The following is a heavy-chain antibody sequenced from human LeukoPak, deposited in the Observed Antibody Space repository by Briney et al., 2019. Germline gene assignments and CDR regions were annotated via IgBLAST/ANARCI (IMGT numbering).Heavy chain of an antibody. CDR2: IKQDGSEK. D-gene: IGHD3-10*01. Sequence: GGSLRLSCAASGFTFSSYWMSWVRQAPGKGLEWVANIKQDGSEKYYVDSVKGRFTISRDNAKNSLYLQMNSLRAEDTAVYYCGRVWPGAYYYGSGGPYYFDSGGKEPLVPVS. J-gene: IGHJ4*02. V-gene: IGHV3-7*01. CDR1: GFTFSSYW. CDR3: GRVWPGAYYYGSGGPYYFDS.